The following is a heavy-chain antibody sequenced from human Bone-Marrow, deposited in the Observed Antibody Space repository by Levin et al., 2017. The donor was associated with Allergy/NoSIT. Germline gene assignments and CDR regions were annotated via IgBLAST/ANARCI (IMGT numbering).Heavy chain of an antibody. CDR1: GFTFSSYG. J-gene: IGHJ4*02. D-gene: IGHD4-17*01. Sequence: GGSLRLSCAASGFTFSSYGMHWVRQAPGKGLEWVAVIWYDGSNKYYADSVKGRFTISRDNSKNTLYLQMNSLRAEDTAVYYCARVSYGDAFDYWGQGTLVTVSS. V-gene: IGHV3-33*01. CDR3: ARVSYGDAFDY. CDR2: IWYDGSNK.